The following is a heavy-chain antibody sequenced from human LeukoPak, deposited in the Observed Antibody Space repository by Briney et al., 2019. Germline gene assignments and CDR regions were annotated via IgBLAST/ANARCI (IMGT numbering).Heavy chain of an antibody. CDR2: IYYSGTT. D-gene: IGHD3-10*01. CDR3: ARVLYSSGGCFDY. CDR1: GGSISSSNYY. V-gene: IGHV4-39*01. Sequence: PSETLSLTCTVSGGSISSSNYYWGWVRQPPGKGLEWIASIYYSGTTYYNPSLKSRVTISEDTSKSQFSLKLISVTAADTAVYDCARVLYSSGGCFDYWGQGILVTVSS. J-gene: IGHJ4*02.